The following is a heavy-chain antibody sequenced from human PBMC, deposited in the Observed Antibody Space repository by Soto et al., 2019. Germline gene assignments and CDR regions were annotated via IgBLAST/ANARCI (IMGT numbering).Heavy chain of an antibody. D-gene: IGHD5-18*01. CDR1: GFTVSSNY. J-gene: IGHJ4*02. V-gene: IGHV3-66*01. CDR2: IYSGGST. CDR3: ARAQVYSHY. Sequence: EVQLVESGGGLVQPGGSLRLSCAASGFTVSSNYMSWVRQAPGKGLEWVSVIYSGGSTYYADSVKGRFTISRDNSKNTLYLQMTSLSAEDTAVYYFARAQVYSHYWGQGTLVTVSS.